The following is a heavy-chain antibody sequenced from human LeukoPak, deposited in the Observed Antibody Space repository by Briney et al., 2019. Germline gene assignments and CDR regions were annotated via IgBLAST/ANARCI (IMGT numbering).Heavy chain of an antibody. CDR2: INHSGST. Sequence: SETLSLTCAVYGGSFSGYYWSWIRQPPGKGLEWIGEINHSGSTNYNPSLKSRVTISVDTSKNQFSLKLSSVTAADTAVYYCARDQHYGSGSHYNYYYYGMDVWGKGTTVTVSS. D-gene: IGHD3-10*01. CDR1: GGSFSGYY. CDR3: ARDQHYGSGSHYNYYYYGMDV. J-gene: IGHJ6*04. V-gene: IGHV4-34*01.